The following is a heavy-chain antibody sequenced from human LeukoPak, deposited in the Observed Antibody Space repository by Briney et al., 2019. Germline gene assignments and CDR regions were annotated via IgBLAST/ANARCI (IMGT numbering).Heavy chain of an antibody. CDR3: ARGSRAESSYFDY. V-gene: IGHV4-59*08. D-gene: IGHD2-2*01. CDR1: GGSISSYY. J-gene: IGHJ4*02. Sequence: SETLSLTCTVSGGSISSYYWSWIRQPPGKGLEWIGYIYYSGSTNYSPSLKSRVTISVDTSKNQFSLKLSSVTAADTAVYYCARGSRAESSYFDYWGQGTLVTVSS. CDR2: IYYSGST.